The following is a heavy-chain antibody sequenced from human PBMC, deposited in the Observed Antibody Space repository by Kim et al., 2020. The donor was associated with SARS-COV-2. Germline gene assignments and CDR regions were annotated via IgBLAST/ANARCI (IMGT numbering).Heavy chain of an antibody. CDR3: ARASRGYNIFDY. V-gene: IGHV3-30-3*01. CDR2: ISYDGSNK. J-gene: IGHJ4*02. CDR1: GFTFSSYA. Sequence: GGSLRLSCAASGFTFSSYAMHWVRQAPGKGLEWVAVISYDGSNKYYADSVKGRFTISRDNSKNTLYLQMNSLRAEDTAVYYCARASRGYNIFDYWGQGTLVTVSS. D-gene: IGHD5-12*01.